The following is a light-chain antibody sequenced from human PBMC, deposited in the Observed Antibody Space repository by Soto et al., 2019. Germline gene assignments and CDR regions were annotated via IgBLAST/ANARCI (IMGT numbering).Light chain of an antibody. V-gene: IGLV2-23*02. CDR3: CSYAGSSTSV. Sequence: QSALTQPASVSGSPGQSITISCTGTSSDVGSYNLVSWYQQHPGKAPKPMIYEVSKRPSGVSNRFSGSKSGNTASLTISGLQAEDEADYYCCSYAGSSTSVFGGGTKVTVL. CDR1: SSDVGSYNL. J-gene: IGLJ2*01. CDR2: EVS.